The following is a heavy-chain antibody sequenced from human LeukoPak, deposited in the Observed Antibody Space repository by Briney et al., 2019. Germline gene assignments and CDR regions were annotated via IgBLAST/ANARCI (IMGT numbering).Heavy chain of an antibody. Sequence: PSETLSLTCTVSGGSISSHYWSWIRQPPGKGLEWIGYIYYSGSTNYNPSLKSRVTLSVDTSKNQFSLKLSSVTAADTAVYYCARVLLLWFGELSYYFDYWGQGTLVTVSS. CDR3: ARVLLLWFGELSYYFDY. CDR2: IYYSGST. V-gene: IGHV4-59*11. D-gene: IGHD3-10*01. CDR1: GGSISSHY. J-gene: IGHJ4*02.